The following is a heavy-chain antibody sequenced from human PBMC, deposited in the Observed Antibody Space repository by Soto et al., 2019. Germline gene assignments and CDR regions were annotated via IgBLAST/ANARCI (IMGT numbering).Heavy chain of an antibody. Sequence: QITLKESGPPLEKPTQTLTLTCTFSGFSLSTSGVGVGWIRQPPGKALEWLALIYWDDDKRYSPSLKSRLTITKDTSKNQVVLTMTNRDPVDTATYYCAHSYSSSWHPTSFDYWGQGTLVTVSS. J-gene: IGHJ4*02. CDR2: IYWDDDK. D-gene: IGHD6-13*01. CDR1: GFSLSTSGVG. CDR3: AHSYSSSWHPTSFDY. V-gene: IGHV2-5*02.